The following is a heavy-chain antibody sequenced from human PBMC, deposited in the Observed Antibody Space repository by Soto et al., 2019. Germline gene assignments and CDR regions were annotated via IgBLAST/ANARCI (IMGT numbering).Heavy chain of an antibody. CDR1: GFTFSSYW. CDR3: ARDQSVAGPTTLFDP. D-gene: IGHD6-19*01. V-gene: IGHV3-74*01. J-gene: IGHJ5*02. Sequence: GGSLRLSCAASGFTFSSYWMHWVRQAPGKGLVWVSRINSDGSSTSYADPVKGRFTISRDNAKNTLYLQMNSLRAEDTAVYYCARDQSVAGPTTLFDPWGQGILVTVPQ. CDR2: INSDGSST.